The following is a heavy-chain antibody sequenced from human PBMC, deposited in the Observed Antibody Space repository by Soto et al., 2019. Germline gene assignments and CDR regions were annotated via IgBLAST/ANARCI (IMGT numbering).Heavy chain of an antibody. D-gene: IGHD3-3*01. CDR1: SGSISSSNW. J-gene: IGHJ4*02. V-gene: IGHV4-4*02. CDR3: ARTYYDFWSGYPTKYYFDY. CDR2: IYHSGST. Sequence: KASETLSLTCAVSSGSISSSNWWSWVRQPPGKGLEWIGEIYHSGSTNYNPSLKSRVTISVDKSKNQFSLKLSSVTAADTAVYYCARTYYDFWSGYPTKYYFDYWGQGTLV.